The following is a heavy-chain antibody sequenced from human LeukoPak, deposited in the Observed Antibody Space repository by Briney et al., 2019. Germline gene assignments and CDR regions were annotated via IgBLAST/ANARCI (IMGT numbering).Heavy chain of an antibody. CDR2: IIPLFGTT. Sequence: ASVKVSCKASGGTFRNYAISWVRQAPGQGLEWMGGIIPLFGTTDYAQEFQGGVTITADESTSTAYMDLRSLTSEDTAIYYCARVANYDDGGGASMYYFDYWGQGTLVTVSS. V-gene: IGHV1-69*13. CDR1: GGTFRNYA. CDR3: ARVANYDDGGGASMYYFDY. J-gene: IGHJ4*02. D-gene: IGHD3-22*01.